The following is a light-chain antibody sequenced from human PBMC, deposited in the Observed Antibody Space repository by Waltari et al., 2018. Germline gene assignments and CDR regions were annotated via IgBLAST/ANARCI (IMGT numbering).Light chain of an antibody. V-gene: IGLV2-14*01. J-gene: IGLJ1*01. CDR2: DVS. CDR3: SSYRSSSTPYV. Sequence: QSALTQPASVSGSPGQSITISCTGTNIDVGSYNYVSWFQQHPGKAPKLMIYDVSNRPSGVSNRLSGSKSGNTASLTISGLQAEDEADYYCSSYRSSSTPYVFGTGTKVTVL. CDR1: NIDVGSYNY.